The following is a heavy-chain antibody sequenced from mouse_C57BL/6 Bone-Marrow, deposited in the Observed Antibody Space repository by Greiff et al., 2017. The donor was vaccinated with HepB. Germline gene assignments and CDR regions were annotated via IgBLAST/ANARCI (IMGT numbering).Heavy chain of an antibody. V-gene: IGHV8-8*01. CDR1: GFSLSTFGMG. D-gene: IGHD1-1*01. J-gene: IGHJ4*01. Sequence: QVTLKESGPGILQPSQTLSLTCSFSGFSLSTFGMGVGWIRQPSGKGLEWLAHIWWDDDKYYNPALKSRLTISKDTSKNQVFLKIANVDTADTATYYCARIGGPSITTVVDSPYAMDYWGQGTSVTVSS. CDR3: ARIGGPSITTVVDSPYAMDY. CDR2: IWWDDDK.